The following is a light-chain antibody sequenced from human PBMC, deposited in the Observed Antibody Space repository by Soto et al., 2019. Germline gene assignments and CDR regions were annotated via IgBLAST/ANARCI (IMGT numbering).Light chain of an antibody. CDR1: SGHRSYI. V-gene: IGLV4-60*03. CDR3: ETWDSNIRV. CDR2: LEGSGSY. J-gene: IGLJ2*01. Sequence: QAVVTQSSSASASLGSSVKLTCTLSSGHRSYIIAWHQQQPGKAPRYSMKLEGSGSYNKGSGVPDRFSGSSSGADRYLTMSNLQSEDEADYYCETWDSNIRVFGGGTKLTVL.